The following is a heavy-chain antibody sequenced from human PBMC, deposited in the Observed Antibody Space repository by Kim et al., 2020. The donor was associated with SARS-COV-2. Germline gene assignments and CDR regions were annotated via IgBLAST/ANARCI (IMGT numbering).Heavy chain of an antibody. CDR3: VNVYGSGPARNYYYYGMGV. V-gene: IGHV3-64D*06. CDR2: ISSNGGST. J-gene: IGHJ6*02. Sequence: GGSLRLSCSASGFTFSSYAMHLVRQAPGKGLEYVSAISSNGGSTYYADSVKGRFTISRDNSKNTLYLQMSSLRAEDTAVYYCVNVYGSGPARNYYYYGMGVWGQWTTFTVYS. D-gene: IGHD3-10*01. CDR1: GFTFSSYA.